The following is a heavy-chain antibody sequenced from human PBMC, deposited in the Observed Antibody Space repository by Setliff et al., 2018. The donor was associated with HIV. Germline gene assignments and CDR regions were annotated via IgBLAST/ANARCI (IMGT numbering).Heavy chain of an antibody. Sequence: GGSLRLSCAASGFTFSKTWMTWVRQAPGKGLEWVGRIKSNIDGGTRDYAAPVKGRFTISRDDSKSTLYLQLTTLRTEDTGFYFCTREIRDGYPRSSNWGQGTLVTVSS. D-gene: IGHD3-10*01. CDR2: IKSNIDGGTR. CDR3: TREIRDGYPRSSN. V-gene: IGHV3-15*01. J-gene: IGHJ4*02. CDR1: GFTFSKTW.